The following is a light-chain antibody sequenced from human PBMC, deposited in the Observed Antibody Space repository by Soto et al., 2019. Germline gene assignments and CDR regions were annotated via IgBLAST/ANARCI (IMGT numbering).Light chain of an antibody. CDR3: SAWDDSLSVV. Sequence: QSVLTQPPSASGTPGQRLTISCSGSSSNIGSHYVYWYQQLPGTAPKLLIYKNNQRPSGVPDRFSCSKSGTSASLAISGLRSEDEADYYCSAWDDSLSVVFGGGTQLTVL. V-gene: IGLV1-47*01. CDR1: SSNIGSHY. CDR2: KNN. J-gene: IGLJ2*01.